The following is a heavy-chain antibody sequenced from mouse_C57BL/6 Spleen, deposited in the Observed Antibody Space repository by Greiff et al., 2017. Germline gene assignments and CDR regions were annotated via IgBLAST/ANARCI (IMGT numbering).Heavy chain of an antibody. Sequence: EVQVVESEGGLVQPGSSMKLSCTASGFTFSDYYMAWVRQVPEKGLEWVANINYDGSSTYYLDSLKSRFIISRDNAKNILYLQMSSLKSEDTATYYCARDLGGNYVNAMDYWGQGTSVTVSS. CDR1: GFTFSDYY. CDR3: ARDLGGNYVNAMDY. V-gene: IGHV5-16*01. J-gene: IGHJ4*01. CDR2: INYDGSST. D-gene: IGHD2-1*01.